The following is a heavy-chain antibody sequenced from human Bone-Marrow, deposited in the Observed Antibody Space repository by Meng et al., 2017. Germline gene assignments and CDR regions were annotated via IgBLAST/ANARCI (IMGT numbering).Heavy chain of an antibody. CDR2: IGHSGFT. D-gene: IGHD6-19*01. V-gene: IGHV4-39*01. Sequence: QPQLQESGPGLVRPSEAPSLTCCVSGGSISTSGYYWGWIRQPPGKGLEWIGSIGHSGFTYYTPSLKSRVTVSIDTSRNQFSLWLTSVTAADTAVYYCVRSSAWVRTGSDPWGQGTLVTVSS. CDR1: GGSISTSGYY. J-gene: IGHJ5*02. CDR3: VRSSAWVRTGSDP.